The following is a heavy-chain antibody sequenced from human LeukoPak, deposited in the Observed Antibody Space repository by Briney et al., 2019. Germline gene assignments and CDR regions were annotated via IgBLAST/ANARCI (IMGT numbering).Heavy chain of an antibody. D-gene: IGHD5-12*01. CDR2: IWYDGSNK. Sequence: PGGSLRLSCAASGFTFSSYGMHWVRQAPGKGLEWVAVIWYDGSNKYYADSVEGRFTISRDNSKNTLYLQMNSLRAEDTAVYYCARTYSGYEYYFDYWGQGTLVTVSS. CDR1: GFTFSSYG. V-gene: IGHV3-33*01. CDR3: ARTYSGYEYYFDY. J-gene: IGHJ4*02.